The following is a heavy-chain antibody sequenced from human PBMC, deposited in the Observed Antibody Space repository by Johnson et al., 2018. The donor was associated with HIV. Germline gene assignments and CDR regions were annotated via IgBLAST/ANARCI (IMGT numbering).Heavy chain of an antibody. Sequence: VQLVESGGGLVQPGGSLRLSCAASGFTFSSYAMSWVRQAPGKGLEWVSAISGSGGSTYYADSVKGRFTISRDNSKNPLYLEMNSLRAEDTAVYYWSRDWGPQLVPGGAFDFWGQGTIVPVSS. D-gene: IGHD6-13*01. V-gene: IGHV3-23*04. J-gene: IGHJ3*01. CDR1: GFTFSSYA. CDR2: ISGSGGST. CDR3: SRDWGPQLVPGGAFDF.